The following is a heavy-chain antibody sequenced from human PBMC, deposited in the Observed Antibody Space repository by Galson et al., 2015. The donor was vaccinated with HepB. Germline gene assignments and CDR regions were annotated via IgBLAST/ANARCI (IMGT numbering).Heavy chain of an antibody. CDR1: GFTFSSYS. CDR3: ASGYDILTGYYNVGY. Sequence: SLRLSCAASGFTFSSYSMNWVRQAPGKGLGWVSYISSSSSTIYYADSVKGRFTISRGNAKNSLYLQMNSLRAEDTAVYYCASGYDILTGYYNVGYWGQGTLVTVSS. J-gene: IGHJ4*02. CDR2: ISSSSSTI. D-gene: IGHD3-9*01. V-gene: IGHV3-48*01.